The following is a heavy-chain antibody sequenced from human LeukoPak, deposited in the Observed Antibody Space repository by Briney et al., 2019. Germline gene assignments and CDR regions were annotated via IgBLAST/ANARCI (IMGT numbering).Heavy chain of an antibody. J-gene: IGHJ4*02. D-gene: IGHD6-19*01. V-gene: IGHV4-34*01. CDR3: ASLYRSGWADY. CDR2: INHSGST. Sequence: SETLSLTCAVYGGSFSGYYWSWIRQPPGKGLEWIGEINHSGSTNYNPSLKSRVTISVDTSKNPFSLKLSSVTAADTAVYYCASLYRSGWADYWGQGTLVTVSS. CDR1: GGSFSGYY.